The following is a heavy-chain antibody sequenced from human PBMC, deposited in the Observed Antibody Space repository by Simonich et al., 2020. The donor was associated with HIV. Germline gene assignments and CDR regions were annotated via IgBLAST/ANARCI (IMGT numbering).Heavy chain of an antibody. V-gene: IGHV3-9*03. CDR2: ISWNSGSI. D-gene: IGHD6-6*01. Sequence: EVQLVESGGGLVQPGRSLRLSCAASGFTFDAYAMHWGRQAPGKGLGWVSGISWNSGSIGYADSVKGRFTISRDNAKNSLYLQMNSLRAEDMALYYCAKDRYSSSSGSFDYWGQGTLVTVSS. CDR3: AKDRYSSSSGSFDY. J-gene: IGHJ4*02. CDR1: GFTFDAYA.